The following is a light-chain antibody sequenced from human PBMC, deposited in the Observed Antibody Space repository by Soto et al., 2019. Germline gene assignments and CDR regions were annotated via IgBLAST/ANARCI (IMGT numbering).Light chain of an antibody. V-gene: IGLV2-14*01. J-gene: IGLJ1*01. CDR1: SSDVGGYNY. CDR3: SSYTSTSTPCV. Sequence: QSVLTQPASVSGSPGQSITISCTGTSSDVGGYNYVSWYQLHPDKAPKLIIYEVSHRPSGASNHFSGYESGNTASLTISGLQAEDEADYYCSSYTSTSTPCVFGTGTKVTVL. CDR2: EVS.